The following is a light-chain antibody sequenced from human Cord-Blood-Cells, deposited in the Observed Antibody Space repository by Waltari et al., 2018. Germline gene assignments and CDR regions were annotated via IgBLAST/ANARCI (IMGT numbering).Light chain of an antibody. V-gene: IGLV2-14*01. J-gene: IGLJ2*01. CDR1: SSDAGGSNY. CDR2: DVS. CDR3: SSYTSSSTLAV. Sequence: QSALTQPASVSGSPGQSITLSCTGTSSDAGGSNYVSWYQQHPGKAPKLMIYDVSNRPSGVSNRFSGSKSGNTASLTISGLQAEDEADYYCSSYTSSSTLAVFGGGTKLTVL.